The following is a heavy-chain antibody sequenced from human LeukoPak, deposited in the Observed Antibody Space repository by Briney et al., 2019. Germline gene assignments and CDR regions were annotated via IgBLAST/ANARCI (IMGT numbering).Heavy chain of an antibody. CDR1: GGTFSSYA. V-gene: IGHV1-69*10. CDR3: ARVRGVVVTAILGAFDI. Sequence: ASVKVSCKASGGTFSSYAISWVRQAPGQGLDWMGRIIPILGIANYAQKFQGRVTITADKSTSTAYMELSSLRSEDTAVYYCARVRGVVVTAILGAFDIWGQGTMVTVSS. J-gene: IGHJ3*02. D-gene: IGHD2-21*02. CDR2: IIPILGIA.